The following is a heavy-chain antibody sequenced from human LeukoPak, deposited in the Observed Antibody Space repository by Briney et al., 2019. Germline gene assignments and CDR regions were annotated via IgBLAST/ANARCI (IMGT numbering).Heavy chain of an antibody. Sequence: SQTLSLTCVISGDGVSSNSAAWNWIRQSPSRGLEWLGRTYYRSRWGNDYAISVKGRVTINPDTSRNQFSLQLNSVTPEDTAVYYCVRDSDDYYWALDFWGQGTPVTGSS. J-gene: IGHJ4*02. D-gene: IGHD3-10*01. CDR3: VRDSDDYYWALDF. CDR1: GDGVSSNSAA. V-gene: IGHV6-1*01. CDR2: TYYRSRWGN.